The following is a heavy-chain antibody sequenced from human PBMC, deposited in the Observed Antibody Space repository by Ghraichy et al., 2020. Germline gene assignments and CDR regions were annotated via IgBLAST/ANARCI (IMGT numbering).Heavy chain of an antibody. D-gene: IGHD6-19*01. J-gene: IGHJ4*02. CDR3: TTDWCCLEQWLVDDY. CDR1: GFTFSNAW. Sequence: GGSLRLSCAASGFTFSNAWMNWVRQAPGKGLEWVGRIKSKTDGGTTDYAAPVKGRFTISRDDSKNTLYLQMNSLKTEDTAVYYCTTDWCCLEQWLVDDYWGQGTLVTVSS. CDR2: IKSKTDGGTT. V-gene: IGHV3-15*07.